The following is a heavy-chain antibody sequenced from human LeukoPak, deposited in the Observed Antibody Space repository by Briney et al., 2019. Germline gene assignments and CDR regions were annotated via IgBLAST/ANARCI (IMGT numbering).Heavy chain of an antibody. CDR1: GFTFSSYA. D-gene: IGHD2-15*01. V-gene: IGHV3-30-3*01. CDR3: ATLGYCSGGSCSAPYYYSGMDV. J-gene: IGHJ6*02. Sequence: GGSLRLSCAASGFTFSSYAMHWVRQAPGKGLEWVAVISYDGSNKYYADSVKGRFTISRDNSKNTLYLQMNSLRAEDTAVYYCATLGYCSGGSCSAPYYYSGMDVWGQGTTVTASS. CDR2: ISYDGSNK.